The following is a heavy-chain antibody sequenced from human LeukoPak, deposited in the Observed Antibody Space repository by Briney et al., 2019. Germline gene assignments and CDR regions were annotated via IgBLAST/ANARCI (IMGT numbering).Heavy chain of an antibody. CDR1: GGSLSDYH. D-gene: IGHD5-12*01. Sequence: SSETLSLTCAVYGGSLSDYHWRWIRQPPGKGLEWIGEISHSGSTNYNPSLKSRVTVSLDTSKNQFSLKLSSVTAADTAVYYCARGGSGYDSFYYYGMDVWGQGTTVTVSS. CDR2: ISHSGST. J-gene: IGHJ6*02. V-gene: IGHV4-34*01. CDR3: ARGGSGYDSFYYYGMDV.